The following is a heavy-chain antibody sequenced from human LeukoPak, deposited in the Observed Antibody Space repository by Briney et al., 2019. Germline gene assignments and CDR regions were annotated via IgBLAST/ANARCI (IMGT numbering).Heavy chain of an antibody. D-gene: IGHD3-22*01. Sequence: GESLKISCKGSGYSFTSYWIGWVRQMPGKGLEWMGIIYPGDSDTRYSPSFQGQVTISADKSISTAYLQWGSLKASDTAMYYCARLTSSTYYYDSSGFGYFDYWGQGTLVTVSS. CDR3: ARLTSSTYYYDSSGFGYFDY. V-gene: IGHV5-51*01. CDR2: IYPGDSDT. J-gene: IGHJ4*02. CDR1: GYSFTSYW.